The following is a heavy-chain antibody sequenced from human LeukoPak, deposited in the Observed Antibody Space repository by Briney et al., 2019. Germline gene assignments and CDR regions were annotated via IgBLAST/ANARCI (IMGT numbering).Heavy chain of an antibody. V-gene: IGHV3-30*02. CDR2: IRYDESKE. Sequence: PGGSLRLSCAASGFTFSSYSMNWVRQSPGKGLEWVAFIRYDESKEFYADSLKGRFTVSRDNSQNTLFLQINSLRTEDTAVYYCAKALVTTLINTYQIDFWGQGTLVTVSS. D-gene: IGHD4-23*01. CDR1: GFTFSSYS. J-gene: IGHJ4*02. CDR3: AKALVTTLINTYQIDF.